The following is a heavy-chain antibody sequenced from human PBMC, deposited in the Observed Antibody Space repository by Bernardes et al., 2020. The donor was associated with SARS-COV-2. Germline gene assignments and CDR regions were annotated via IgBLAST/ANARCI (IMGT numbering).Heavy chain of an antibody. CDR2: ISADGGST. D-gene: IGHD3-10*01. V-gene: IGHV3-64D*06. J-gene: IGHJ5*02. CDR3: VKVLLWFGES. Sequence: GGSLRLSCSASGFTFSSFGMHWVRQAPGKGLEYVSAISADGGSTYYADSVKGRFTISRDNSKNTLYLQMRSLRADDTAVYYCVKVLLWFGESWGQGTLVTISS. CDR1: GFTFSSFG.